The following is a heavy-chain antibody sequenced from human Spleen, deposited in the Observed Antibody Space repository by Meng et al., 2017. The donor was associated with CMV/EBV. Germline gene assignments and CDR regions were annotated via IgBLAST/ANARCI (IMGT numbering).Heavy chain of an antibody. J-gene: IGHJ5*02. CDR3: AREGNSYDSSGYYWFDP. CDR1: HTFMNYG. Sequence: HTFMNYGISWVRQAPGQGLEWMGWISAYNGNTNNAQKFQGRVTMTTDTSTSTVYMELRSLRSDDTAVYYCAREGNSYDSSGYYWFDPWGQGTLVTVSS. D-gene: IGHD3-22*01. CDR2: ISAYNGNT. V-gene: IGHV1-18*01.